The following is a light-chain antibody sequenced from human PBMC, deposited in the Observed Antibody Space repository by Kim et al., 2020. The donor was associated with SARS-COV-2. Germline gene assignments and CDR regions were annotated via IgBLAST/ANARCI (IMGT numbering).Light chain of an antibody. V-gene: IGLV3-19*01. CDR2: GKI. CDR1: SLIIY. Sequence: RITCQGNSLIIYMHTFYRQTPGQPPILVIYGKINRPSGTPDRFSGSSSGNTASLTITGTQAGDEADYYCNSRDSNDNVVFGGGTKLTVL. J-gene: IGLJ2*01. CDR3: NSRDSNDNVV.